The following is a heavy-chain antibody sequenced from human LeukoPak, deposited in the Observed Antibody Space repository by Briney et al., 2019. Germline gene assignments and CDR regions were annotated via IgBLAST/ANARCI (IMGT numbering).Heavy chain of an antibody. CDR1: GGSISTHF. J-gene: IGHJ4*02. Sequence: SETLSLTCTVSGGSISTHFWTWIRQPPGMGLEWIGYIYYTGSTNYNPSLKSRVTISLDTSKNQFSLHLSFVTAADMAVYYCARAPNGYYPLDYWGQGTLVTVSS. CDR2: IYYTGST. D-gene: IGHD3-22*01. V-gene: IGHV4-59*11. CDR3: ARAPNGYYPLDY.